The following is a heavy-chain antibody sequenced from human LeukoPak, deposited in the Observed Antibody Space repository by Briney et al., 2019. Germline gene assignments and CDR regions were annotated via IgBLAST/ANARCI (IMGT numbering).Heavy chain of an antibody. CDR3: ARWGTYSSSWLGAFDI. D-gene: IGHD6-13*01. Sequence: GGSLRLSCAASGFTFSSYWMSWVRQAPGKGLEWVANIKQDGSEKYYVDSVKGRLTISRDNAKKSLYLQMNSLRAEDTAVYYCARWGTYSSSWLGAFDIWGQGTMVTVSS. V-gene: IGHV3-7*05. J-gene: IGHJ3*02. CDR2: IKQDGSEK. CDR1: GFTFSSYW.